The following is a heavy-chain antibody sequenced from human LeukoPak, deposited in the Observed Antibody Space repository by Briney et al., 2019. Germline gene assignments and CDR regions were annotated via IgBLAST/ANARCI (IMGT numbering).Heavy chain of an antibody. CDR3: ARASAQYYDILTGYYSPYYYYYYMDV. CDR2: ISAYNGNT. J-gene: IGHJ6*03. V-gene: IGHV1-18*01. Sequence: ASVKVSCKASGYTFTSYGISWVRQAPGQGLEWMGWISAYNGNTNYAQKLQGRVTMTTDTSTSTAYMELRSLRSDDTAVYYRARASAQYYDILTGYYSPYYYYYYMDVWGKGTTVTISS. CDR1: GYTFTSYG. D-gene: IGHD3-9*01.